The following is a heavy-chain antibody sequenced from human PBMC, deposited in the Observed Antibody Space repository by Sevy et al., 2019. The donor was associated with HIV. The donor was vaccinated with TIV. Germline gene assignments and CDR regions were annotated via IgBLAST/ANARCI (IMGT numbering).Heavy chain of an antibody. CDR3: AKDRTPYSSSSIAWFDP. D-gene: IGHD6-6*01. J-gene: IGHJ5*02. Sequence: GGSLRLSCAASRFTFNRYGMHWVRQAPGKGLEWVAVISYDGSNKYYADSVKGRFTISRDNSKNTLYLQMNSLRAEDTAVYYCAKDRTPYSSSSIAWFDPWGQGTLVTVSS. CDR1: RFTFNRYG. CDR2: ISYDGSNK. V-gene: IGHV3-30*18.